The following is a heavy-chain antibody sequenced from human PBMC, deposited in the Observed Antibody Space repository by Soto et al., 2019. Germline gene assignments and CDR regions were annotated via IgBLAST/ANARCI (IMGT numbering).Heavy chain of an antibody. D-gene: IGHD3-3*01. CDR2: INQSGST. V-gene: IGHV4-34*01. CDR1: GGSFSGYY. J-gene: IGHJ6*02. Sequence: PSETLSLTCAVYGGSFSGYYWSWIRQPPGKGLDWIGEINQSGSTNYNRSLKSRVTISVDTSKNQFSLKLSSVTAADTAVYYCARSLRFLEWQYGMDVWGQGTTVTVSS. CDR3: ARSLRFLEWQYGMDV.